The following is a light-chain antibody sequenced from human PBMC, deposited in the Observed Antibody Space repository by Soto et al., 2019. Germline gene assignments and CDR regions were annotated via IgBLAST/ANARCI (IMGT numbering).Light chain of an antibody. CDR2: DVS. V-gene: IGLV2-14*01. CDR3: SSYTSSSLYV. J-gene: IGLJ1*01. CDR1: SSDVGGYNY. Sequence: QSVLTQPASVSGPPGQSITISCTGTSSDVGGYNYVSWYQQLPGKAPKLMIYDVSDRPSGVSNRFSGSKSGNTASLTISGLQAEDEADYYCSSYTSSSLYVFGTGTKLTVL.